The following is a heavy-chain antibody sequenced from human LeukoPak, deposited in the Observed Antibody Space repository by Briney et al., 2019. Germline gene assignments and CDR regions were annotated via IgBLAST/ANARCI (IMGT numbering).Heavy chain of an antibody. Sequence: GGSLRLSCAASGFTFSSYAMHWVRQAPGKGLEWVGRIKSKTDGGTTDYAAPVKGRFTISRDDSKNTLYLQMNSLKTEDTAVYYCTTVGDHYYFDYWGQGTLVTVSS. CDR1: GFTFSSYA. V-gene: IGHV3-15*01. J-gene: IGHJ4*02. D-gene: IGHD2-21*01. CDR2: IKSKTDGGTT. CDR3: TTVGDHYYFDY.